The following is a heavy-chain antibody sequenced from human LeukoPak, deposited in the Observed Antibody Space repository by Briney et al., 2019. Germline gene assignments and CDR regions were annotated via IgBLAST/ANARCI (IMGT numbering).Heavy chain of an antibody. CDR1: AFTFSYYG. CDR3: AKGLLHEPSWFDP. V-gene: IGHV3-30*18. CDR2: ISYDGSNK. Sequence: GGSLGLSWAAAAFTFSYYGKHGLRQPRGEGVEWGTVISYDGSNKYYADSVKGRFTISRDNSKNTLYLQMNSLRAEDTAVYYCAKGLLHEPSWFDPWGQGTLVTVSS. J-gene: IGHJ5*02.